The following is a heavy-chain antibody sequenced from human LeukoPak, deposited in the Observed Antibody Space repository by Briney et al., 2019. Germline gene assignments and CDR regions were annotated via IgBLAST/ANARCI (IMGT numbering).Heavy chain of an antibody. CDR2: ISGGGGNT. CDR3: AKMGGGIVGATPFDY. D-gene: IGHD1-26*01. CDR1: GFTFSSYA. J-gene: IGHJ4*02. V-gene: IGHV3-23*01. Sequence: HPGGSLRLSCAASGFTFSSYAMSWVRQAPGKGLEWVSAISGGGGNTFYTDSVKGRFTISRDNSKNTLYLQMNSLRAEDTAVYYCAKMGGGIVGATPFDYWGQGTLVTVSS.